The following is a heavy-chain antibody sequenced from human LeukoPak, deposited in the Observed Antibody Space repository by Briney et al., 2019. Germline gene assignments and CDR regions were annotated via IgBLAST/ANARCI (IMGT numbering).Heavy chain of an antibody. V-gene: IGHV3-23*01. Sequence: QTGGSLRLSCAASGFTFSSYGMSWFRQAPGKGLEWLSAISGSGGSTYYADSVQGRFTISRDNSKNTLYLQMSSLRAEDTAVYYCANSPKSDYWGQGTLVTVSS. CDR3: ANSPKSDY. J-gene: IGHJ4*02. CDR1: GFTFSSYG. CDR2: ISGSGGST.